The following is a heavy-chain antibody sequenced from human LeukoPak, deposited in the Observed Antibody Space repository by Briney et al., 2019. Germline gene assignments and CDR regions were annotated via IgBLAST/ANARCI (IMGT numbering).Heavy chain of an antibody. D-gene: IGHD3-22*01. Sequence: PSETLSLTCTVSGGSVSSHYWSWIRQPPGKGLEWIGSIYHSGPTYYNPSLKSRVTLSVDTSKQQFSLRLSSVTAADTAVYYCARDRARSGSLDYWGQGTLVTVSS. CDR3: ARDRARSGSLDY. CDR1: GGSVSSHY. J-gene: IGHJ4*02. CDR2: IYHSGPT. V-gene: IGHV4-59*04.